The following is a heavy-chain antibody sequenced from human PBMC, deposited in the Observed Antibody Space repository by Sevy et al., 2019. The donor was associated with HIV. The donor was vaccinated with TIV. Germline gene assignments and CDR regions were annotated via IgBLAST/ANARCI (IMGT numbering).Heavy chain of an antibody. V-gene: IGHV3-11*04. D-gene: IGHD5-12*01. CDR2: ISSSSSTI. CDR1: GFTFSDYY. CDR3: ARDRPAATIGTDFDY. J-gene: IGHJ4*02. Sequence: GGSLRLSCAASGFTFSDYYMSWIRQAPGKGLEWVSYISSSSSTIYYADSVKGRFTISRDNAKNSLYLQMNSLRAEDTAVYYCARDRPAATIGTDFDYWGQGTLVTVSS.